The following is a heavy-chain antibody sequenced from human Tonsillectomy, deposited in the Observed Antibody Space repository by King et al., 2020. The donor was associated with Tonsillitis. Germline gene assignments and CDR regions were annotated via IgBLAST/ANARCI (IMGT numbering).Heavy chain of an antibody. D-gene: IGHD3-16*01. CDR3: ARVGEGGPSSYYGMDV. J-gene: IGHJ6*02. CDR2: IIPMFEIT. Sequence: QLVQSGAEVKKPGSSVKVSCKASGDTFSNYAISWVRQAPGQGLEWMGVIIPMFEITNYAQKLQGRVTITADESRRTRYLALSSLRSEDTGVYDCARVGEGGPSSYYGMDVWGQGTTVTVSS. CDR1: GDTFSNYA. V-gene: IGHV1-69*01.